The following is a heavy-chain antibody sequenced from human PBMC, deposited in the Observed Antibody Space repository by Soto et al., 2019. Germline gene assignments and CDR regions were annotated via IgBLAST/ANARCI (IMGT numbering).Heavy chain of an antibody. CDR2: MYYSGST. D-gene: IGHD3-22*01. CDR3: GGGFFLLVVLTKYTSAFFF. J-gene: IGHJ3*01. Sequence: PSETLSLTCTVSGGSISSYYWNWIRQSPGKGLEWIGYMYYSGSTKYNPSLKSRVTTSVDTSKNQFPLNLRSVTAADTAVYYCGGGFFLLVVLTKYTSAFFFW. CDR1: GGSISSYY. V-gene: IGHV4-59*01.